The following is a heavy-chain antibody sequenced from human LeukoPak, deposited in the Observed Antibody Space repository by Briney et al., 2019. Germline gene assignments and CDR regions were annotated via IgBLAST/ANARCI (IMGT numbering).Heavy chain of an antibody. D-gene: IGHD3-10*01. J-gene: IGHJ4*02. Sequence: PGGSLRLSCAASGYTFSRYWMHWVRQGPGKGLVWVSRINEDGSSTSYAESVGGRFTISRDNAKSTLYLQMNSLRAEDAAVYYCTTDTFGARDSWGQGTLVTVSS. CDR2: INEDGSST. CDR3: TTDTFGARDS. V-gene: IGHV3-74*01. CDR1: GYTFSRYW.